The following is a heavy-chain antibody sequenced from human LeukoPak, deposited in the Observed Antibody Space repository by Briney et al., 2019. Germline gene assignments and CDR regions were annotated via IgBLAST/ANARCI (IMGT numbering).Heavy chain of an antibody. CDR2: IKEDGSEK. D-gene: IGHD3-16*01. CDR3: VRDGGGAEDY. V-gene: IGHV3-7*01. Sequence: GGSLRLSCAASGFTFSSYEMNWVRQAPGKGLEWVANIKEDGSEKKYVDSVKGRFTISRDNAKNSLYVQMNSLRAEDTAVYYCVRDGGGAEDYWGQGTLVTVSS. J-gene: IGHJ4*02. CDR1: GFTFSSYE.